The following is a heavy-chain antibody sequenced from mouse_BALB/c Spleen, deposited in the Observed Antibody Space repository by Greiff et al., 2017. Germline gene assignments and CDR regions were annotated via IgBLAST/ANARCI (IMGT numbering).Heavy chain of an antibody. D-gene: IGHD4-1*01. V-gene: IGHV5-12-1*01. Sequence: EVQRVESGGGLVKPGGSLKLSCAASGFAFSSYDMSWVRQTPEKRLEWVAYISSGGGSTYYPDTVKGRFTISRDNAKNTLYLQMSSLKSEDTAMYYCARHGRYFDVWGAGTTVTVSS. CDR1: GFAFSSYD. J-gene: IGHJ1*01. CDR3: ARHGRYFDV. CDR2: ISSGGGST.